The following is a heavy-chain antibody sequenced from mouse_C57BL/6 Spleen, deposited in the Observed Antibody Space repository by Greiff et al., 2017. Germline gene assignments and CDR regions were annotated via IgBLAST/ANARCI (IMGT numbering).Heavy chain of an antibody. D-gene: IGHD3-2*02. CDR1: GYTFTDYY. CDR3: ARWDSSGSSGLAY. J-gene: IGHJ3*01. CDR2: INPNNGGT. V-gene: IGHV1-26*01. Sequence: VQLQQSGPELVKPGASVKISCKASGYTFTDYYMNWVKQSHGKSLEWIGDINPNNGGTSYNQKFKGKATLTVDKPSSTAYMELRSLTSEDSAVYYCARWDSSGSSGLAYWGQGTLVTVSA.